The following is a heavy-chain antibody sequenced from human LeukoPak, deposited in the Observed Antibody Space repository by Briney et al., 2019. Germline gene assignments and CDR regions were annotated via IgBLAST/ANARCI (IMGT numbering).Heavy chain of an antibody. V-gene: IGHV4-61*02. J-gene: IGHJ5*02. D-gene: IGHD3-22*01. CDR2: VYTSGST. CDR1: GGSISSDNYS. CDR3: AREKIGYYDGSGRGWFDP. Sequence: PSETLSLTCTVSGGSISSDNYSWSWIRQPAGKGLEWIGRVYTSGSTNYNPSLKSRVTISVDTSKKQFSLKLSSVTAADTAVYYCAREKIGYYDGSGRGWFDPWGQGTLVTVSS.